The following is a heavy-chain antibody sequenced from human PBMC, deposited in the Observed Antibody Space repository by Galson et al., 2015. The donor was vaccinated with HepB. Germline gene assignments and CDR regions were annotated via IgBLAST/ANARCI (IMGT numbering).Heavy chain of an antibody. CDR1: GYTFTGYY. D-gene: IGHD5-18*01. V-gene: IGHV1-2*02. J-gene: IGHJ4*02. CDR2: INPNSGGT. Sequence: SVKVSCKASGYTFTGYYIHWVRQAPGQGLEWMGWINPNSGGTNYAQKFQGTVTMTRDTSISTAYMELSRLRSDDTAVYYCARDANTAADFDYWGQGTLVTVSS. CDR3: ARDANTAADFDY.